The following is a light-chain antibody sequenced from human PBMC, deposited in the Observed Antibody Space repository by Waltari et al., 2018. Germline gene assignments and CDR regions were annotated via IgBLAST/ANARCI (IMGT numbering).Light chain of an antibody. Sequence: DIQMTQSPSSLSASVGDRVTITCRASQTITNYITWYQQKSGKAPKLLIYAASSLQSGVPSRFSGSGSGTDFTLTITSLQPEDFATYHCQQSYSTPWTFGQGTKVEIK. CDR1: QTITNY. CDR2: AAS. J-gene: IGKJ1*01. V-gene: IGKV1-39*01. CDR3: QQSYSTPWT.